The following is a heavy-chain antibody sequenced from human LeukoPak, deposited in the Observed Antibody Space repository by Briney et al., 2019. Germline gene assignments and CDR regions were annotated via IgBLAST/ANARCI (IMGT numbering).Heavy chain of an antibody. V-gene: IGHV3-30*04. J-gene: IGHJ4*02. Sequence: GGSLTLPCAASGFTFSHYAMTWVRQAPGKGPEREAVISYDGSNKYYADSVKGRFTISRDNSKNTLYLQMNSLRAEDTAVYYCAKGPHFTMVRGVTFLDYWGQGTLVTVSS. CDR1: GFTFSHYA. CDR3: AKGPHFTMVRGVTFLDY. CDR2: ISYDGSNK. D-gene: IGHD3-10*01.